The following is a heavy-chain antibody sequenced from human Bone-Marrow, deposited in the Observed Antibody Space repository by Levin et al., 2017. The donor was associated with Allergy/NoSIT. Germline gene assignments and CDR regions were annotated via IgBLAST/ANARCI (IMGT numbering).Heavy chain of an antibody. CDR1: GYTFDTYW. CDR3: ARHDYGSDY. D-gene: IGHD4-17*01. CDR2: IYPEDSDT. Sequence: GESLKISCKTSGYTFDTYWIGWVRQLPGKGLEWMGTIYPEDSDTRYSPSFEGQVTISADRSTSTAYLQLSSLKASDSAYYFCARHDYGSDYWGQGTLVTVSS. J-gene: IGHJ4*02. V-gene: IGHV5-51*01.